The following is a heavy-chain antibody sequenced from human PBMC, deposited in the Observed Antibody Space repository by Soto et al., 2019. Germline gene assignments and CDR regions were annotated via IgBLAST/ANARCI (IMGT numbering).Heavy chain of an antibody. D-gene: IGHD6-6*01. CDR1: SGSFSGYY. CDR2: ISQSGNT. J-gene: IGHJ6*02. V-gene: IGHV4-34*01. Sequence: SETLSLTCSIYSGSFSGYYWSWIRQPPGKGLEWIGEISQSGNTNYSPSLKSRVSVSIDTSKNQFSLKLSSVTAAETDVYYCETKSRSSSSDHYYGMDVWGQGTTVTVSS. CDR3: ETKSRSSSSDHYYGMDV.